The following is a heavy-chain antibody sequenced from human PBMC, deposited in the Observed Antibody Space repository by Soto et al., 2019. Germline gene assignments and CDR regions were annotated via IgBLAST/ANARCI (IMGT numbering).Heavy chain of an antibody. CDR3: ARDPSSSPRIYDY. CDR2: IYSGGST. D-gene: IGHD6-6*01. J-gene: IGHJ4*02. V-gene: IGHV3-53*01. CDR1: GFTVSSNY. Sequence: GGSLRLCCAASGFTVSSNYMSWVRQAPGKGLEWVSVIYSGGSTYYADSVKGRFTISRDNSKNTLYLQMNSLRAEDTAVYYCARDPSSSPRIYDYWGQGTLVTVSS.